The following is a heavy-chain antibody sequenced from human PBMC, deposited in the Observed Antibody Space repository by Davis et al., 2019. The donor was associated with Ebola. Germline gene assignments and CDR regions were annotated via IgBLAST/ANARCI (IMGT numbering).Heavy chain of an antibody. CDR1: GFTFSIYG. CDR3: AKRRTSVDC. Sequence: GGSLRLSCAASGFTFSIYGMHWVRQAPGKGLEWVAVISYDGSNKYYADSVKGRFTISRNNSKNTLYLQMNSLRADDTAVYYCAKRRTSVDCWGQGTLVTVSS. CDR2: ISYDGSNK. V-gene: IGHV3-30*18. J-gene: IGHJ4*02.